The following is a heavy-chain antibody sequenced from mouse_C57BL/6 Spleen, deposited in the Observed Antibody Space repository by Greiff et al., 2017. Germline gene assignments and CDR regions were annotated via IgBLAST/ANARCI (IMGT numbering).Heavy chain of an antibody. CDR3: ARSRSNYLDY. Sequence: QVQLQQPGAELVRPGSSVTLSCKASGYTFTSYWMHWVKQRPIQGLEWIGHIDPSDSETHYNQKFKDKATLTVDKSSSTAYMQLSSLTSEDAAVYYGARSRSNYLDYWGQGTTLTVSS. V-gene: IGHV1-52*01. J-gene: IGHJ2*01. D-gene: IGHD1-1*01. CDR1: GYTFTSYW. CDR2: IDPSDSET.